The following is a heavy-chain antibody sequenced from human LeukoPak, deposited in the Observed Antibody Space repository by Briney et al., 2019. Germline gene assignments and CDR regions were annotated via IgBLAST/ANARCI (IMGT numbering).Heavy chain of an antibody. V-gene: IGHV4-39*01. CDR2: IYYSGST. J-gene: IGHJ5*02. CDR3: ARLVGGYYYDSSGPS. Sequence: SETLSLTCTVSGGSISSSSYYWGWIRQPPGKGLEWIGSIYYSGSTYYNPSPKSRVTISVDTSKNQFSLKLSSVTAADTAVYYCARLVGGYYYDSSGPSWGQGTLVTASS. D-gene: IGHD3-22*01. CDR1: GGSISSSSYY.